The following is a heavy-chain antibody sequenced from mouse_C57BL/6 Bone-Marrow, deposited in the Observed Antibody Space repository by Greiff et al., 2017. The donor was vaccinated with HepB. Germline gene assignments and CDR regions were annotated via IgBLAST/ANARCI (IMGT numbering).Heavy chain of an antibody. D-gene: IGHD2-2*01. CDR3: ARRLWFPLYFYYFDY. CDR1: GYTFTSYW. V-gene: IGHV1-64*01. Sequence: QVQLKQPGAELVKPGASVKLSCKASGYTFTSYWMHWVKQRPGQGLEWIGMIHPNSGSTNYNEKFKSKATLTVDKSSSTAYMQLSSLTSEDSAVYYCARRLWFPLYFYYFDYWGQGTTLTVSS. CDR2: IHPNSGST. J-gene: IGHJ2*01.